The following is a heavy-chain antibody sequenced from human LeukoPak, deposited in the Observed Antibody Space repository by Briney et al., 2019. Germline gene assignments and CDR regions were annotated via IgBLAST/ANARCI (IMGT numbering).Heavy chain of an antibody. CDR1: GGSINSFY. Sequence: SETLSLTCTVSGGSINSFYWSWIRQPPGKGLEWIGFLYYSRSTNYNPSLKSRVTISVDTSKNQFSLKLNSVTAADTAVYYCANANLQWLGYFQHWGQGTLVTVSS. CDR2: LYYSRST. CDR3: ANANLQWLGYFQH. D-gene: IGHD6-19*01. J-gene: IGHJ1*01. V-gene: IGHV4-59*08.